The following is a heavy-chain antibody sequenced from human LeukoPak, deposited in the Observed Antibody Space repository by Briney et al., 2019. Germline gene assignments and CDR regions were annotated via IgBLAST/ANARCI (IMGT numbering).Heavy chain of an antibody. J-gene: IGHJ3*02. V-gene: IGHV1-2*02. CDR1: GYTFTGYY. Sequence: ASVKVSCKASGYTFTGYYMHWVRQAPGQGLEWMGWINPNSGGTNYAQKFQGRVTMTRGTSISTAYMELSRLRSDDTAVYYCARDRVTGLDAFDIWGQGTMVTVSS. CDR3: ARDRVTGLDAFDI. CDR2: INPNSGGT. D-gene: IGHD4-11*01.